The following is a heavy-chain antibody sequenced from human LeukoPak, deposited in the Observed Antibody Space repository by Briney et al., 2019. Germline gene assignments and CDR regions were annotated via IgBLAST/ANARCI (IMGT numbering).Heavy chain of an antibody. V-gene: IGHV3-21*01. Sequence: GGSLRLSCAASGFTFSSYSMNWVRQAPGKGLEWVSSISSSSSYIYYADSVKGRFTISRDNAKNSLYLLMNSLRAEDTAVYYCARDQEGSWFDPWGQGTLVTVSS. CDR3: ARDQEGSWFDP. J-gene: IGHJ5*02. CDR2: ISSSSSYI. CDR1: GFTFSSYS.